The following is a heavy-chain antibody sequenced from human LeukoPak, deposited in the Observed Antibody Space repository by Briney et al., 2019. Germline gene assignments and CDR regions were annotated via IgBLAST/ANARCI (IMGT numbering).Heavy chain of an antibody. V-gene: IGHV3-23*01. Sequence: GGSLRLSCAASGFTFSSYAMSWVRQAPGKGLEWVSAISGSGGSTYYADSVKGRFTISRDNSKNTLYLQLNSLRAEDTAVYYCARVRTSGSRREYYYHYYMDVWGKGTTVTVSS. CDR1: GFTFSSYA. CDR3: ARVRTSGSRREYYYHYYMDV. J-gene: IGHJ6*03. D-gene: IGHD1-26*01. CDR2: ISGSGGST.